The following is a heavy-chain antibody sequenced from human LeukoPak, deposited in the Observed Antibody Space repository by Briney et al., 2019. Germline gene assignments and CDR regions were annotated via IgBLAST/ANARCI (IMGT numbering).Heavy chain of an antibody. D-gene: IGHD2-15*01. CDR2: ISSSSSTI. CDR1: GFTFSSYS. CDR3: ARDGYCSGGSCYSYYYYYMDV. J-gene: IGHJ6*03. V-gene: IGHV3-48*01. Sequence: PGGSLRLSCAASGFTFSSYSMNWVRQAPGKGLEWVSYISSSSSTIYYADSVKGRFTISRDNAKNSLYLQMNSLRAEDTAVYYCARDGYCSGGSCYSYYYYYMDVWGKGTTVTVSS.